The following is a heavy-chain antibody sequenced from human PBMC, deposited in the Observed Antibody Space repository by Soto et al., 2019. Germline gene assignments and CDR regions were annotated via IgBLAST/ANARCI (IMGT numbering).Heavy chain of an antibody. V-gene: IGHV1-18*01. CDR1: GYTFTSYG. J-gene: IGHJ4*02. Sequence: QVQLVQSGAEVKKPGASVKVSCKASGYTFTSYGISWVRQAPGQGLEWMGWISAYNGNTNYAQKLQSRDTTTTGTPPSTAYMALRSLGSDDTAVYSWARELGGWGDYWGQGTLVTVSS. D-gene: IGHD3-16*01. CDR2: ISAYNGNT. CDR3: ARELGGWGDY.